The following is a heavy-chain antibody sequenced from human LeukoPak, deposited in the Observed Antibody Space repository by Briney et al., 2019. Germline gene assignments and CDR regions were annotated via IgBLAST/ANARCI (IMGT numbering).Heavy chain of an antibody. CDR1: GYTFTSYY. V-gene: IGHV1-46*01. CDR2: INPSGGST. J-gene: IGHJ4*02. Sequence: ASVKVSCKASGYTFTSYYMHWVRQAPGQGLEWMGIINPSGGSTSYAQKFQGRVTMTRDTSTSTAYMEVSSLRSEDTAVYYCARDRRGFGELLTPGYFDYWGQGTLVTVSS. D-gene: IGHD3-10*01. CDR3: ARDRRGFGELLTPGYFDY.